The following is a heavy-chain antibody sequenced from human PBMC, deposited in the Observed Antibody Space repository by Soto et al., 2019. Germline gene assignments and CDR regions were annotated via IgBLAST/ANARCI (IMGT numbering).Heavy chain of an antibody. CDR2: IYYSGST. CDR1: GGSISSSSYY. CDR3: ARRLYYDSSGFEGGGMDV. V-gene: IGHV4-39*01. D-gene: IGHD3-22*01. J-gene: IGHJ6*02. Sequence: TSETLSLTCTVSGGSISSSSYYWGWIRQPPGKGLEWIGSIYYSGSTNYNPSLKSRVTISVDTSKNQFSLKLSSVTAADTAVYYCARRLYYDSSGFEGGGMDVWGQGTTVTVSS.